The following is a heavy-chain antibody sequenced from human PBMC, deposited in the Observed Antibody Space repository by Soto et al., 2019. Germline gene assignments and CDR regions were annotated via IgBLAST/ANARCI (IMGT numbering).Heavy chain of an antibody. J-gene: IGHJ6*02. CDR3: ARVRFGQWGYAMDV. CDR1: GITFSDCY. V-gene: IGHV3-11*01. CDR2: MSSSGDSI. Sequence: QVQLVESGGGLVKPGGSLRLSCAASGITFSDCYMNWIRQAPGKGLEWVSYMSSSGDSINYAGSVRGRFTVFRDNAKNSLYLQMNSLRAEDTAMYYCARVRFGQWGYAMDVWGQGTTVTVSS. D-gene: IGHD3-10*01.